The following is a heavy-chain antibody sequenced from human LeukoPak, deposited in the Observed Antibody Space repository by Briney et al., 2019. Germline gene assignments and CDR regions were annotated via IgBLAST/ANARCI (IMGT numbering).Heavy chain of an antibody. V-gene: IGHV3-33*01. Sequence: GGSLSLSCAASGFTFSTYAMHWVRPAPGKGLEWVAVIWHDGSNKYYADSVKGRFTISRDNSKNTLYLQMDSLRAEDTAVYYCARSQYCSGGSCYRLGDYWGQGTLVTVSS. CDR2: IWHDGSNK. D-gene: IGHD2-15*01. CDR1: GFTFSTYA. J-gene: IGHJ4*02. CDR3: ARSQYCSGGSCYRLGDY.